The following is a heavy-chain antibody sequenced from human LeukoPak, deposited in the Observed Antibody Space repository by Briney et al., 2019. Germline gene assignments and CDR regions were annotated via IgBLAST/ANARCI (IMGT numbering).Heavy chain of an antibody. CDR1: GGSISSSSYY. D-gene: IGHD6-6*01. V-gene: IGHV4-39*01. J-gene: IGHJ2*01. CDR2: IYYSGST. CDR3: ARSSTSRGQPSLHLDL. Sequence: SETLSLTCTVAGGSISSSSYYWCWIRQPPRKGLEWFGRIYYSGSTYYNPSLKSRVTISVDTSKNQFSLKLSSVTAADTAVYYCARSSTSRGQPSLHLDLWGRGTLVTVSS.